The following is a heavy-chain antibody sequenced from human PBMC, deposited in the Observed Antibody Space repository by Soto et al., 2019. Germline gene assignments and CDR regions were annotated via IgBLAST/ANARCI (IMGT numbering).Heavy chain of an antibody. Sequence: GGSLRLSCAASGFTFSSYAMSWVRQAPGKGLEWVSAISGSGGSTYYADSVKGRFTISRDNPKNTLYLQMNSLRAEDTAIYYCAKDRVVVPAAILAVGVDYWGQGTLVTVSS. V-gene: IGHV3-23*01. CDR1: GFTFSSYA. CDR3: AKDRVVVPAAILAVGVDY. D-gene: IGHD2-2*01. CDR2: ISGSGGST. J-gene: IGHJ4*02.